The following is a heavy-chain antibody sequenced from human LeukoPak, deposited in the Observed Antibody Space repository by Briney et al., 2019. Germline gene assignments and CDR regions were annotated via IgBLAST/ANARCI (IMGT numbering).Heavy chain of an antibody. CDR2: IWYDGSNK. Sequence: GGSLRLPCAASGFTFSSYGMHWVRQAPGKGLEWVAVIWYDGSNKYYADSVKGRFTISRDNSKNTLYLQMNSLRAEDTAVYYCARDSGSGSYLGWFDPWGQGTLVTVSS. V-gene: IGHV3-33*08. CDR1: GFTFSSYG. D-gene: IGHD3-10*01. CDR3: ARDSGSGSYLGWFDP. J-gene: IGHJ5*02.